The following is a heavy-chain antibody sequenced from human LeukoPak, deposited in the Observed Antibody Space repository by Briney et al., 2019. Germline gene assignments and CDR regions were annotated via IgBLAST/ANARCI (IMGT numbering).Heavy chain of an antibody. J-gene: IGHJ4*02. CDR2: INPSGGST. D-gene: IGHD3-3*01. CDR1: GYTFTSYY. V-gene: IGHV1-46*01. Sequence: ASVKVSCKASGYTFTSYYMHWVRQAPGQGLEWMGIINPSGGSTSYAQKFQGRVTMTRDTSTSTVYMELSSLRSEGTAVYYCARGAPITIFGVVIYFDYWGQGTLVTVSS. CDR3: ARGAPITIFGVVIYFDY.